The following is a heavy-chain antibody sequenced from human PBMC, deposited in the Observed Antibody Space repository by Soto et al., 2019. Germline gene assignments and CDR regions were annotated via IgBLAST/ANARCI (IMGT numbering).Heavy chain of an antibody. J-gene: IGHJ6*02. V-gene: IGHV4-31*03. Sequence: QVQLQESGPGLVKPSQTLSLTCTVSGGSISSGGYYWSWIRQHPGKGLEWIGYIYYSGSTYYNQSLKSRVTISVDTSKNQFSLKLSSVTAADTAVYYCARDAVNYYDSSGSQPLYYYYYGMDVWGQGTTVTVSS. D-gene: IGHD3-22*01. CDR1: GGSISSGGYY. CDR2: IYYSGST. CDR3: ARDAVNYYDSSGSQPLYYYYYGMDV.